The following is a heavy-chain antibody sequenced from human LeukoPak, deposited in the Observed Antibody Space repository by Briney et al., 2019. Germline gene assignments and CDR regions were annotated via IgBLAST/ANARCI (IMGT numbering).Heavy chain of an antibody. V-gene: IGHV4-4*07. D-gene: IGHD3-16*01. CDR1: GGSISTYY. J-gene: IGHJ4*02. Sequence: PSETLSLTCAVSGGSISTYYWNWVRQPAGKGLEWIGRIYSSGSTNYNPSLKSRVTMSVDTSKNQFSLKLSSVTAADTAVYYCARAMITFGGVNFDYWGQGTLVTVSS. CDR2: IYSSGST. CDR3: ARAMITFGGVNFDY.